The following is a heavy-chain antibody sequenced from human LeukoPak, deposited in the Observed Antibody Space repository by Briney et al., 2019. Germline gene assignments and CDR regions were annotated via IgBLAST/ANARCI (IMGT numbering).Heavy chain of an antibody. CDR2: IYAGGST. J-gene: IGHJ4*02. V-gene: IGHV3-53*01. CDR3: ARARGNRPGYCSGENCYYFDY. D-gene: IGHD2-15*01. CDR1: GFTVSSNH. Sequence: PGGSLRLSGAASGFTVSSNHMSWVRQIPGKGLEWFSLIYAGGSTYYADSVKGRFTISRDNSKNTLSLQMNRLRAEDTPVYYCARARGNRPGYCSGENCYYFDYWGQGTLVTVSS.